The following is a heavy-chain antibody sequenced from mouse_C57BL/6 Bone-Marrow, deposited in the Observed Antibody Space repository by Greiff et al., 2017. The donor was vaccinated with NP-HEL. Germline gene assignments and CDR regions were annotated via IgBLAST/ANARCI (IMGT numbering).Heavy chain of an antibody. V-gene: IGHV1-15*01. Sequence: QVQLQQSGAELVRPGASVTLSCKASGYTFTDYEMHWVKQTPVHGLEWIGAIDPETGGTASNQKFKGKAILTADKSSSTAYMELRSLTSEDSAVYYCTPIYDGYYVYFDYWGQGTTLTVSS. CDR3: TPIYDGYYVYFDY. CDR1: GYTFTDYE. CDR2: IDPETGGT. D-gene: IGHD2-3*01. J-gene: IGHJ2*01.